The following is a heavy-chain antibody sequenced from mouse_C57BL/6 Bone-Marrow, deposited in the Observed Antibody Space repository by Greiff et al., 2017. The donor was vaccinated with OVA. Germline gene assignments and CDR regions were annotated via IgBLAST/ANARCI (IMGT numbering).Heavy chain of an antibody. CDR2: IYPGDGDT. Sequence: QLQQSGAELVKPGASVKISCKASGYAFSSYWMNWVKQRPGKGLEWIGQIYPGDGDTNYNGKFKGKATLTADKSSSTAYMQLSSLTSEDSAVYFCARHGSSRYFDYWGQGTTLTVSS. V-gene: IGHV1-80*01. D-gene: IGHD1-1*01. CDR3: ARHGSSRYFDY. CDR1: GYAFSSYW. J-gene: IGHJ2*01.